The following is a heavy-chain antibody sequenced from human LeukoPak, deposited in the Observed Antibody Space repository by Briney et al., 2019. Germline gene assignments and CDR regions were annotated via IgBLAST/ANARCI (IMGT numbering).Heavy chain of an antibody. Sequence: PGGSLRLSCAASGFTLSGSVMHWVRQASGKGLEWVGRIRSKANNYATVYAASVKGRFTISRDYSKNTAYLQMNSLKTEDTAVYYCTRLGRSSSSDYNYYYMDVWGKGTTVTVSS. J-gene: IGHJ6*03. CDR3: TRLGRSSSSDYNYYYMDV. D-gene: IGHD6-6*01. CDR2: IRSKANNYAT. V-gene: IGHV3-73*01. CDR1: GFTLSGSV.